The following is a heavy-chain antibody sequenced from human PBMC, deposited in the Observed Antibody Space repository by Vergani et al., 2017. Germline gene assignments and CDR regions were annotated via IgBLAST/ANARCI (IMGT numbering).Heavy chain of an antibody. V-gene: IGHV4-39*01. J-gene: IGHJ6*03. CDR2: IYYSGST. CDR3: ARHKEQLVPGNYYYYYYMDV. D-gene: IGHD6-13*01. Sequence: QLQLQESDPGLVKPSETLSLTCTVSGGYIRSTFYYWGWIRQPPGKGLEWIGPIYYSGSTYYNPSLTSRVTISVDTSKTQFSLKLNSVTAADTAVYYCARHKEQLVPGNYYYYYYMDVWGKGTTVTVSS. CDR1: GGYIRSTFYY.